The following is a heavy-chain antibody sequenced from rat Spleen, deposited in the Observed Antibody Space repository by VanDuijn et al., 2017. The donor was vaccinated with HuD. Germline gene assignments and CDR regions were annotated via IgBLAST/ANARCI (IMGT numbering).Heavy chain of an antibody. CDR3: ARQDTSGYSNWFTY. D-gene: IGHD4-3*01. Sequence: EVQLVESGGGLVQPGRSLKLSCVASGFTFNNYWMTWIRQAPGKGLEWVASITHTGGNTYYPDSVKGRFTISRDNAKSTLYLQMNSLRSEDTATYYCARQDTSGYSNWFTYWGQGTLVTVSS. CDR2: ITHTGGNT. CDR1: GFTFNNYW. J-gene: IGHJ3*01. V-gene: IGHV5-31*01.